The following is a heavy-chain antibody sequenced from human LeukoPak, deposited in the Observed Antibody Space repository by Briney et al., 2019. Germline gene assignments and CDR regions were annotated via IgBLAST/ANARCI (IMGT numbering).Heavy chain of an antibody. CDR1: GGTFSSYA. Sequence: ASVKVSCKASGGTFSSYAISWVRQAPGQGLEWMGRIIPILGIANYAQKFQDRVTITADKSTSTAYMELSSLRSEDTAVYYCARPLGYCSGGSCTNYFDYWGQGTLVTVSS. CDR3: ARPLGYCSGGSCTNYFDY. CDR2: IIPILGIA. D-gene: IGHD2-15*01. V-gene: IGHV1-69*04. J-gene: IGHJ4*02.